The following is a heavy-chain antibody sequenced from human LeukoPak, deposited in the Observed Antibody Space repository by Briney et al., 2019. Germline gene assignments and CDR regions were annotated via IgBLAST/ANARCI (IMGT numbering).Heavy chain of an antibody. CDR3: ARSFGEWGLAVFDY. D-gene: IGHD3-3*01. CDR1: GYTFTSYG. J-gene: IGHJ4*02. Sequence: EASVKVSCKASGYTFTSYGISWVRQAPGQGLEWRGWISAYNGNTNYAQKLQGRVTMTTDTSTSTAYMELRSLRSDDTAVYYCARSFGEWGLAVFDYWGQGTLVTVSS. CDR2: ISAYNGNT. V-gene: IGHV1-18*01.